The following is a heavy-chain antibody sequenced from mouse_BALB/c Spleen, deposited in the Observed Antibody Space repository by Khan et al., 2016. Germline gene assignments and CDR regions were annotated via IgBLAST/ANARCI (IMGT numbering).Heavy chain of an antibody. Sequence: EVQLQESGPGLVKPSQSLSLTCTVSGYSITSDYAWNWIRQFPGNKLEWMGYISYSGSTSYNPSLKSRISITRDTSKNQFILQLNSVTTEDTATYYCASRNWDVDYWGQGTTLTVSS. CDR3: ASRNWDVDY. J-gene: IGHJ2*01. D-gene: IGHD4-1*02. CDR1: GYSITSDYA. CDR2: ISYSGST. V-gene: IGHV3-2*02.